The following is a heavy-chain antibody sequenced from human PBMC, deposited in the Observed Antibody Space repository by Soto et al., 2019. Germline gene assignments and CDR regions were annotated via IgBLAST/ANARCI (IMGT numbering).Heavy chain of an antibody. CDR1: GGSISSSRYY. CDR2: IYYSGST. Sequence: SETLSLTCTVSGGSISSSRYYWGWIRQPPGKGLEWIGSIYYSGSTYYNPSLKSRVTISVDTSKNQFSLKLSSVTAADTAVYYCARAKSRHSGYDIDYWGQGTLVTVSS. V-gene: IGHV4-39*01. CDR3: ARAKSRHSGYDIDY. J-gene: IGHJ4*02. D-gene: IGHD5-12*01.